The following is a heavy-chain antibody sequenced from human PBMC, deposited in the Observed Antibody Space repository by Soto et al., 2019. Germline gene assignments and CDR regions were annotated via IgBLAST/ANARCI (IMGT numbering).Heavy chain of an antibody. CDR2: ISTHNGNT. V-gene: IGHV1-18*04. D-gene: IGHD3-3*01. CDR3: AREGILGLFDAYDL. J-gene: IGHJ3*01. CDR1: VFTSSG. Sequence: ASVKVSCKASVFTSSGISWVRQAPGQRLEWMGWISTHNGNTIYAQKFEGRVIMTMDTSTTTVYMELRSLRPDDTAVYLCAREGILGLFDAYDLWGQGTMVTVSS.